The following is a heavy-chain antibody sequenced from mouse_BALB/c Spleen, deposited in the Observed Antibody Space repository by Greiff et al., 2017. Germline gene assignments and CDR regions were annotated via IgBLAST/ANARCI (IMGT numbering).Heavy chain of an antibody. Sequence: VESGGGLVKPGGSLKLSCAASGFTFSSYTMSWVRQTPEKRLEWVATISSGGSYTYYPDSVKGRFTISRDSAKNTLYLQMSSLKSEDTAMYYCTRDYYGSRTPFAYWGQGTLVTVSA. D-gene: IGHD1-1*01. V-gene: IGHV5-6-4*01. CDR1: GFTFSSYT. CDR2: ISSGGSYT. CDR3: TRDYYGSRTPFAY. J-gene: IGHJ3*01.